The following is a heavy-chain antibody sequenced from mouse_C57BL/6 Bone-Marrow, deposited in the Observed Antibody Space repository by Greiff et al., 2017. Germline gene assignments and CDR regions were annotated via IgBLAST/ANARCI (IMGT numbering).Heavy chain of an antibody. CDR1: GFTFSSYG. CDR2: ISSGGSYT. V-gene: IGHV5-6*02. Sequence: EVKLVESGGDLVKPGGSLKLSCAASGFTFSSYGMSWVRQTPDKRLEWVATISSGGSYTYYPDSVKGRFTISRDNAKNTLYLQMSSLKSEDTAMYYCARRSWDYWGQGTTLTVSS. CDR3: ARRSWDY. J-gene: IGHJ2*01.